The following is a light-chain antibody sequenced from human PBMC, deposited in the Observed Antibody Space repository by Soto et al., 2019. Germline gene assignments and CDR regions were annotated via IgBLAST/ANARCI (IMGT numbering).Light chain of an antibody. V-gene: IGLV2-14*01. Sequence: QSVLTQPASVSGSPGQSITISCTGTSSDVGGYSYVSWYQQLPGKAPKLMIYDVSDRPSGVSNRFSGSKSGNTASLTISGLQAEDEADYYCSSYTSSSLYVFGTGTKVPS. J-gene: IGLJ1*01. CDR3: SSYTSSSLYV. CDR1: SSDVGGYSY. CDR2: DVS.